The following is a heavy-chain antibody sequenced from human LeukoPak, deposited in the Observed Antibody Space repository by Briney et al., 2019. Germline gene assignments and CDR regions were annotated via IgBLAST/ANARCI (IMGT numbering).Heavy chain of an antibody. CDR1: GFTFSSYW. CDR3: AREGVVPAAKGDY. CDR2: INSDGSST. Sequence: GGSLRLSCAASGFTFSSYWMHWVRQAPGKGLVWVSRINSDGSSTSYADSVKGRFTISRDNAKNTLYLQMNSLRAEDTAVYYCAREGVVPAAKGDYWGQGTLVTVSS. D-gene: IGHD2-2*01. J-gene: IGHJ4*02. V-gene: IGHV3-74*01.